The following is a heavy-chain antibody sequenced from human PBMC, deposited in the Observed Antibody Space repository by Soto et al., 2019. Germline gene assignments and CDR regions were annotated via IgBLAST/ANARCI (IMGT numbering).Heavy chain of an antibody. V-gene: IGHV4-59*03. D-gene: IGHD2-15*01. CDR1: RGSINNYY. CDR3: ARLHYTVVAAIDV. Sequence: SETLSLTCTVSRGSINNYYWTLIRQPPGKGLEWIGYVSYSGRTNYNPSLKSRVNMFVDKSKNQFSLNLTSVTAADTAVYYCARLHYTVVAAIDVWGQGTLDTVSS. J-gene: IGHJ3*01. CDR2: VSYSGRT.